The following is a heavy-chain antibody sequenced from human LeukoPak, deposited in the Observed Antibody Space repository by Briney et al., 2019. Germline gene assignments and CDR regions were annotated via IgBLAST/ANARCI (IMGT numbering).Heavy chain of an antibody. V-gene: IGHV4-4*07. CDR1: GGSISSYY. J-gene: IGHJ3*02. D-gene: IGHD2-2*01. CDR2: IYTSGST. Sequence: SETLSLTCTVSGGSISSYYWSWIRQPAGKGLEWIGRIYTSGSTNYNPSLKSRATMSVDTSKNQFSPKLSSVTAADTAVYYCARDYCSSTSCRHGAFDIWGQGTMVTVSS. CDR3: ARDYCSSTSCRHGAFDI.